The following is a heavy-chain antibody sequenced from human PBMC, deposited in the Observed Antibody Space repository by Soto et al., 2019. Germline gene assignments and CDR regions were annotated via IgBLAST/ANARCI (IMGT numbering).Heavy chain of an antibody. V-gene: IGHV4-59*08. Sequence: SETLSLTCTVSGGSISSYYWSWIRQPPGKGLEWIGYIYYSGSTNYNPSLKSRVTISVDTSKNQFSLKLSSVTAADTAVYYCARALDYWGQGTLVTVSS. CDR3: ARALDY. CDR1: GGSISSYY. J-gene: IGHJ4*02. CDR2: IYYSGST.